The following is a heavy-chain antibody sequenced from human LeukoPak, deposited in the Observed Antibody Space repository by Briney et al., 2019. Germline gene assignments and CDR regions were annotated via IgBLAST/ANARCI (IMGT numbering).Heavy chain of an antibody. J-gene: IGHJ4*02. Sequence: GGSLRLSCAASGFTFDDYGMSWVRQAPGKGLEWVSGINWNGGSTGYADSVKGRFTISRDNAKNSLYLQTNSLRAEDTALYYCARGGIYCSSTSCYGDYWGQGTLVTVSS. CDR3: ARGGIYCSSTSCYGDY. V-gene: IGHV3-20*04. CDR1: GFTFDDYG. CDR2: INWNGGST. D-gene: IGHD2-2*01.